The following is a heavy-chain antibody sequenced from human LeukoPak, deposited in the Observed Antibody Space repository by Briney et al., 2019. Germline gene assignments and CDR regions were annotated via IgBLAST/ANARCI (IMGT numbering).Heavy chain of an antibody. Sequence: PGGSLRLSCAASGFTFSNYWMSWVRQAPGKGLEWVANIKQDGSEKYYVDSVKGRFTVSRDNAKNSLYLQMNSLRAEDTAVYYCARAVTSTEGYWGQGTLATVSS. J-gene: IGHJ4*02. CDR2: IKQDGSEK. CDR3: ARAVTSTEGY. V-gene: IGHV3-7*03. D-gene: IGHD4-17*01. CDR1: GFTFSNYW.